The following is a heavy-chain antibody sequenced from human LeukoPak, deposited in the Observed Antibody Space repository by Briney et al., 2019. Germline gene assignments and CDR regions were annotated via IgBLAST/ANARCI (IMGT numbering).Heavy chain of an antibody. J-gene: IGHJ6*03. CDR3: AKGGYSYGYVNYYYMDV. V-gene: IGHV3-23*01. D-gene: IGHD5-18*01. Sequence: GGSLRLSCAASGFTFSRNGMTWVRQAPGKGLEWVSAISGSGGSTYYADSVKGRFTISRDNSKNALYLQMNSLRAEDTAVYYCAKGGYSYGYVNYYYMDVWGKGTTVTISS. CDR1: GFTFSRNG. CDR2: ISGSGGST.